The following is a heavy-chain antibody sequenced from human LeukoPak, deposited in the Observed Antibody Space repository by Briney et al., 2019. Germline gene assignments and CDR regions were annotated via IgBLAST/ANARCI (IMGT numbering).Heavy chain of an antibody. V-gene: IGHV3-30*01. CDR3: ARAYCSSTSRFSSGWSYPYDY. Sequence: GRSLRLSCAASGFTFSSYAMHWVRQAPGKGLEWVAVISYDGSNKYYADSVKGQFTISRDNSKNTLYLQMNSLRAEDTAVYYCARAYCSSTSRFSSGWSYPYDYWGQGTLVTVSS. D-gene: IGHD2-2*01. CDR2: ISYDGSNK. CDR1: GFTFSSYA. J-gene: IGHJ4*02.